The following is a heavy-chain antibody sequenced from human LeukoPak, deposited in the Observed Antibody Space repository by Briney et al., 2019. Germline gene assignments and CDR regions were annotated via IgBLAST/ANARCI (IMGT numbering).Heavy chain of an antibody. CDR3: ATPVGIQLFDAFDI. V-gene: IGHV1-24*01. CDR1: GYTLTELS. Sequence: ASVKVSCKVSGYTLTELSMHWVREAPGKGLGWMGGFDPEDGETIYAQKFQGRVTMTEDTSTDTAYMELSSLRSEDTAVYYCATPVGIQLFDAFDIWGQGTMVTVSS. D-gene: IGHD5-18*01. CDR2: FDPEDGET. J-gene: IGHJ3*02.